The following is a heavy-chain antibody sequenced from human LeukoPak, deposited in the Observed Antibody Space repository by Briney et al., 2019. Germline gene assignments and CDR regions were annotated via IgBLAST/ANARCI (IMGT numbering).Heavy chain of an antibody. D-gene: IGHD5-18*01. Sequence: PGGSLGLSCAASGFTFSSYGMHWVRQAPGKGLEWVAVIWYDGSNKYYADSVKGRFTISRDNSKNTLYLQMNSLRAEDTAVYYCARGGRGYSYGKIDYWGQGTLVTVSS. J-gene: IGHJ4*02. CDR3: ARGGRGYSYGKIDY. CDR1: GFTFSSYG. CDR2: IWYDGSNK. V-gene: IGHV3-33*01.